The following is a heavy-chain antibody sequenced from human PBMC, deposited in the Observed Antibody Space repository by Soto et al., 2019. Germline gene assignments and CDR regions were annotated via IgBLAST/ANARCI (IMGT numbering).Heavy chain of an antibody. CDR3: AREMTAVTATGDWLDH. D-gene: IGHD4-17*01. Sequence: PSETLSLTCTHAGDALTRDVNSSTWIRQPPWEGLELIGYIYHSWTTNYNPPLKSRVTLSVDRSKNQFSLNLKSVTAADTAVYYCAREMTAVTATGDWLDHWGPGILVTVSS. CDR2: IYHSWTT. J-gene: IGHJ5*02. V-gene: IGHV4-30-2*01. CDR1: GDALTRDVNS.